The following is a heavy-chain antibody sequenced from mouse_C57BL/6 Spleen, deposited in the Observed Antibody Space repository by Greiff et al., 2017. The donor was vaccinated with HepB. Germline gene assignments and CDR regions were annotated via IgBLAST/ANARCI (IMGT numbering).Heavy chain of an antibody. CDR1: GYAFSSYW. J-gene: IGHJ3*01. Sequence: QVHVKQSGAELVKPGASVKISCKASGYAFSSYWMNWVKQRPGKGLEWIGQIYPGDGDTNYNGKFKGKATLTADKSSSTAYMQLSSLTSEDSAVYFCARSLAGTGRFAYWGQGTLVTVSA. CDR2: IYPGDGDT. V-gene: IGHV1-80*01. CDR3: ARSLAGTGRFAY. D-gene: IGHD4-1*01.